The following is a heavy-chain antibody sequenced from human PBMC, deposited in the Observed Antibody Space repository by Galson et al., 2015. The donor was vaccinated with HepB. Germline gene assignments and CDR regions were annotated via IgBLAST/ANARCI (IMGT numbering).Heavy chain of an antibody. CDR3: AYGVDV. CDR2: TYYRSKWIY. CDR1: GDSVSSNYAV. J-gene: IGHJ6*02. V-gene: IGHV6-1*01. Sequence: CAITGDSVSSNYAVRNWIRQSPSRGLEWLGRTYYRSKWIYDYAESVKSRITITPDTSKNLVSLQLHSVTPADAAVYYCAYGVDVWGQGTTVTVSS.